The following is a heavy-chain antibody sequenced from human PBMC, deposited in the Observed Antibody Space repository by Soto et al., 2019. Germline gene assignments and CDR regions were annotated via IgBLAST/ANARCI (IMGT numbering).Heavy chain of an antibody. CDR2: ISGSGGST. CDR1: GFTFSSYA. J-gene: IGHJ6*02. V-gene: IGHV3-23*01. CDR3: AKARDYYYYGMDV. D-gene: IGHD3-10*01. Sequence: GGSLSLSCAASGFTFSSYAMSWVRQAPGKGLEWVSAISGSGGSTYYADSVKGRFTISRDNSKNTLYLQMNSLRAEDTAVYYCAKARDYYYYGMDVWGQGTTVTVSS.